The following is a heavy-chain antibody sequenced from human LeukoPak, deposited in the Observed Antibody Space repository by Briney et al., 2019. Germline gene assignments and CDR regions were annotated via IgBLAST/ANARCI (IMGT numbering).Heavy chain of an antibody. Sequence: SQTLSLTCAISGDSVSSNSAAWNWIRQSPSRGLEWLGRTYYRSKWYNDYAVSVESRITINPDTSKNQFSLQLNSVTPEDTAVYYCARTRYSSSWYSYYYYYYMDVWGKGTTVTVSS. CDR1: GDSVSSNSAA. CDR3: ARTRYSSSWYSYYYYYYMDV. J-gene: IGHJ6*03. D-gene: IGHD6-13*01. CDR2: TYYRSKWYN. V-gene: IGHV6-1*01.